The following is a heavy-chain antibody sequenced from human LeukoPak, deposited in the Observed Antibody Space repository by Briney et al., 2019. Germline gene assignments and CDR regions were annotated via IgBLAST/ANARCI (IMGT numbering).Heavy chain of an antibody. Sequence: SETLSLTCAVSGGSISSNSYYWGWIRQPPGKGLEWIGYIYYSGSTNYNPSLKSRVTISVDTSKNQFSLKLSSVTAADTAVYYCARSLIGTMPLDYWGQGTLVTVPS. V-gene: IGHV4-61*05. CDR3: ARSLIGTMPLDY. D-gene: IGHD1-7*01. J-gene: IGHJ4*02. CDR2: IYYSGST. CDR1: GGSISSNSYY.